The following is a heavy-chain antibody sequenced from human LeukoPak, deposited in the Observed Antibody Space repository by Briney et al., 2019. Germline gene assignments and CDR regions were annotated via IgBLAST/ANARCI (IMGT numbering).Heavy chain of an antibody. J-gene: IGHJ4*02. D-gene: IGHD4-11*01. CDR1: ASTFSSYA. Sequence: GGSLRLSCAASASTFSSYAMNWVRQAPGKGLEWISHITTSGSDMDYADSVKGRFTISRDSARNSLYLQMNSLRVEDTAVYYCASQMTRATIFDNWGQGTLVTVSS. CDR2: ITTSGSDM. CDR3: ASQMTRATIFDN. V-gene: IGHV3-48*03.